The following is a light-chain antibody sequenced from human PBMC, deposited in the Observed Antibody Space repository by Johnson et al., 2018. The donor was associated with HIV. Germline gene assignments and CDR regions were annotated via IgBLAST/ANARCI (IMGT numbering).Light chain of an antibody. V-gene: IGLV1-51*02. CDR2: ENN. CDR3: GTWDTSPSAFV. CDR1: SSNIGNNY. Sequence: QPVLTQPPSVSAAPGQKVTISCSGSSSNIGNNYVSWYQQLPGTAPKLLIYENNKRPLGIPDRFSGSKYGTSATLGITGLQTGDEADFYCGTWDTSPSAFVFGTGTKVTVL. J-gene: IGLJ1*01.